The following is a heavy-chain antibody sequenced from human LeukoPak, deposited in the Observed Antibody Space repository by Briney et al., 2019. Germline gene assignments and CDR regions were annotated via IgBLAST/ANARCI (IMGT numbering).Heavy chain of an antibody. J-gene: IGHJ4*02. Sequence: ASVKVSCKASGYTFTSYYMHWVRQAPGQGLEWMGIINPSGGSTNYAQKLQGRVTMTTDTSTSTAYMELRSLRSDDTAVYYCARDRRGDYGDYVLFDYWGQGTLVTVSS. CDR1: GYTFTSYY. CDR3: ARDRRGDYGDYVLFDY. V-gene: IGHV1-46*01. D-gene: IGHD4-17*01. CDR2: INPSGGST.